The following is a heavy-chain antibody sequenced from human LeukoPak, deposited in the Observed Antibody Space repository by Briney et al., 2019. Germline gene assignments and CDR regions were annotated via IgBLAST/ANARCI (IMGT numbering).Heavy chain of an antibody. CDR2: IYTSGST. D-gene: IGHD3-22*01. J-gene: IGHJ4*02. Sequence: SQTLSLTCTVSGGSISSGSYYWSWIRQPAGKGLEWIGRIYTSGSTNYNPSLKSRVTISVDTSKNQFSLKLSPATAADTAVYYCARDASDYYDSSGYSHFDYWGQGTLVTVS. V-gene: IGHV4-61*02. CDR3: ARDASDYYDSSGYSHFDY. CDR1: GGSISSGSYY.